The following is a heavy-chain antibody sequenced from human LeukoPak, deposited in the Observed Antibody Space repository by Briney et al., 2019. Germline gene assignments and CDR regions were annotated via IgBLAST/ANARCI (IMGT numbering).Heavy chain of an antibody. CDR1: GFTFSSYS. CDR3: ARDNIAVYGMDV. V-gene: IGHV3-21*01. Sequence: GGSLRLSCAASGFTFSSYSMNWVRQAPGKGLEWVSSISSSSSYIYYADSVKGRVTISRDNAKNSLYLQMNSLRAEDTAVYYCARDNIAVYGMDVWGQGTTVTVSS. CDR2: ISSSSSYI. D-gene: IGHD6-19*01. J-gene: IGHJ6*02.